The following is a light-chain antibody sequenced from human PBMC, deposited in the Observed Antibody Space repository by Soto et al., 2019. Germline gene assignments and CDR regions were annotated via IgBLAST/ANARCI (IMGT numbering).Light chain of an antibody. Sequence: EIVMTQSPATLSVSPGETASLSCRASQSAGNFLAWYQQKPGQAPRLLIYYISTRATGIPARFSGSGSGTEFTLAIYSLQSEDSAVYYCQQHNQWPITFGQGTRLEIK. CDR2: YIS. CDR3: QQHNQWPIT. J-gene: IGKJ5*01. CDR1: QSAGNF. V-gene: IGKV3D-15*01.